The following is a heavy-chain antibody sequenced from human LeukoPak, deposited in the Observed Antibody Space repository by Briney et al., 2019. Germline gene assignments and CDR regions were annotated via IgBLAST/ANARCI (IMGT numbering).Heavy chain of an antibody. CDR2: IWFDGTEE. CDR1: GLTFRNYA. V-gene: IGHV3-33*01. Sequence: PGGSLRLSCAASGLTFRNYAMHWVRQAPGGRLEWVAVIWFDGTEEYYAASVMGRFTISRDSYESTLYLQMNGLRTEDTAVYYCARVNGPNSGYYYTLDLWGQGTPVTVSS. J-gene: IGHJ5*02. CDR3: ARVNGPNSGYYYTLDL. D-gene: IGHD3-22*01.